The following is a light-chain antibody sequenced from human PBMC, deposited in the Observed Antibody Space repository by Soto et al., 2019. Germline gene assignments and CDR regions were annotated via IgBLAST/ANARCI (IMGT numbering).Light chain of an antibody. CDR2: KAS. J-gene: IGKJ1*01. CDR3: QKYDSYSLT. V-gene: IGKV1-5*03. CDR1: QSISSW. Sequence: DVQMIQSPSSLSASVGDSVTITCRASQSISSWLAWYQQKPGKAPKLLIYKASSLESGVPSRFSGSGSGTEFTLTISSLQPDDFATYYCQKYDSYSLTFGQGTKVDIK.